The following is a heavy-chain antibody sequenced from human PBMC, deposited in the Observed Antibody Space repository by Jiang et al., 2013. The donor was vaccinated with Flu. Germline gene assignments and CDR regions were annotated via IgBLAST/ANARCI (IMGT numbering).Heavy chain of an antibody. Sequence: GAEVKKPGASVKVSCKASGYTFTGYYMHWVRQAPGQGLEWMGWINPNSGGTNYAQKFQGRVTMTRDTSISTAYMELSRLRSDDTAVYYCARVMKRAIGWFDPWGQGTLVTVSS. CDR3: ARVMKRAIGWFDP. CDR1: GYTFTGYY. V-gene: IGHV1-2*02. D-gene: IGHD2-2*01. J-gene: IGHJ5*02. CDR2: INPNSGGT.